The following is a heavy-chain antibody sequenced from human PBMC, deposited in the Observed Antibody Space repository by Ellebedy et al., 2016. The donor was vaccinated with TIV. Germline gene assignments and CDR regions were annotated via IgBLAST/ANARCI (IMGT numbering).Heavy chain of an antibody. Sequence: SETLSLTXTVSGGSISSYYWSWIRQPPGKGLEWIGYIYYSGSTNYNPSLKSRVTISVDTSKNQFSLKLSSVTAADTAVYYCASSPNPHDYGDYAAPRWGQGTLVTVSS. V-gene: IGHV4-59*12. J-gene: IGHJ4*02. CDR3: ASSPNPHDYGDYAAPR. CDR2: IYYSGST. CDR1: GGSISSYY. D-gene: IGHD4-17*01.